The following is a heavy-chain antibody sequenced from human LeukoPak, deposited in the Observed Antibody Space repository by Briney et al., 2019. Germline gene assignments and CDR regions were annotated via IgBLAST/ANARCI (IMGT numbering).Heavy chain of an antibody. CDR3: ARAWRISGSYSGFAY. V-gene: IGHV1-2*06. J-gene: IGHJ4*02. CDR1: RYTFTGYY. D-gene: IGHD1-26*01. Sequence: ASVKVSCKASRYTFTGYYMHWVRQAPGQGLEWMGRINPNSGGTNYAQKFQGRVTMTRDTSISTAYMELSRLRSDDTAVYYCARAWRISGSYSGFAYWGQGTLVTVSS. CDR2: INPNSGGT.